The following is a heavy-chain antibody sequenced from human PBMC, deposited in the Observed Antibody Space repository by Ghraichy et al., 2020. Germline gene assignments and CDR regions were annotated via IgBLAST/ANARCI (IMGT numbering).Heavy chain of an antibody. D-gene: IGHD2-21*01. CDR3: FESDGD. CDR1: GFTFSSHG. Sequence: GGSLRLSCGASGFTFSSHGMHWVRQAPGKGLEWVAVMSYDGNTKYYADSVKGRFTISRDNSKSTLYLQMNSLRAEDTAVYYCFESDGDWGQGTLVTVPS. J-gene: IGHJ4*02. V-gene: IGHV3-30*03. CDR2: MSYDGNTK.